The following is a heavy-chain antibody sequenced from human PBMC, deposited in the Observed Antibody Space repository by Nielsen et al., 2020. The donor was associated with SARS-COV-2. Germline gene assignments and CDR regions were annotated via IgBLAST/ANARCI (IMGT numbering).Heavy chain of an antibody. D-gene: IGHD2-15*01. Sequence: SETLSLTCTVSGDSITFSGSYWTWIRHHPLRGLEWLGHRSHDGITYSNPSLQSRLIISVDTSKNQFSLSLNSVTDADTAIYYCARGAAFFDPWGQGIRVTVSS. CDR1: GDSITFSGSY. V-gene: IGHV4-31*03. CDR2: RSHDGIT. CDR3: ARGAAFFDP. J-gene: IGHJ5*02.